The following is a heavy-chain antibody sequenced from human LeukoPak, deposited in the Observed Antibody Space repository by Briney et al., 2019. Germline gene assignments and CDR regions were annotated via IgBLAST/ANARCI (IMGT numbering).Heavy chain of an antibody. CDR1: GGTFSSYV. CDR3: ARDQYDSSGYYSWFDP. Sequence: GASVKVSCKASGGTFSSYVINWVRQAPGQGLEWMGIINPSGGSTSYAQKFQGRVTMTRDMSTSTVYMELSSLRSEDTAVYYCARDQYDSSGYYSWFDPWGQGTLVTVSS. CDR2: INPSGGST. J-gene: IGHJ5*02. V-gene: IGHV1-46*01. D-gene: IGHD3-22*01.